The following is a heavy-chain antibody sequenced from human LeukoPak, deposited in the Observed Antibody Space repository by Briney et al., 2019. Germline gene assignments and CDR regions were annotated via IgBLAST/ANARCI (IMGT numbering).Heavy chain of an antibody. J-gene: IGHJ2*01. CDR2: IYYSGST. CDR1: GVSISSGGYY. V-gene: IGHV4-31*03. CDR3: ARGRSNPSYWYFDL. D-gene: IGHD1-26*01. Sequence: SQTLSLTCTVSGVSISSGGYYWIWIRQHPGKGLEWIGYIYYSGSTYYNPSLKSRVTISVDTSKNQFSLKLSSVTAADTAVYYCARGRSNPSYWYFDLWGRDTLVPVSS.